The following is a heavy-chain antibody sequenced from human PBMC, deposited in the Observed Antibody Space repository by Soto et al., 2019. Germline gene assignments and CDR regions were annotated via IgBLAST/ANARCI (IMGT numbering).Heavy chain of an antibody. CDR3: AKEKAAAGQTIADV. J-gene: IGHJ6*04. D-gene: IGHD6-13*01. Sequence: ASETLSLTCTVSGGSITSYYWSWIRQPPGKGLEWIGYIYYSGSTNYNPSLKSRVTISVDTSKNQFSLNLSSVTAADTAVYYCAKEKAAAGQTIADVWGKGTTVTVSS. V-gene: IGHV4-59*01. CDR2: IYYSGST. CDR1: GGSITSYY.